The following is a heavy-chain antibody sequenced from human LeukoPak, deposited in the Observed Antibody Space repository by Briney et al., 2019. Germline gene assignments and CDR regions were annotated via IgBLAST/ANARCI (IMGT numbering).Heavy chain of an antibody. CDR2: IDWDDDK. CDR3: ARIAPPGIAAAGAFDY. V-gene: IGHV2-70*01. J-gene: IGHJ4*02. CDR1: GFSLSTSGMC. D-gene: IGHD6-13*01. Sequence: SGPTLVKPTQTLTLTCTFSGFSLSTSGMCVSWIRQPPGKALEWLALIDWDDDKYYSTSLKTRFTISKDTSKNQVVLTMTNMDPVDTATYYCARIAPPGIAAAGAFDYWGQGTLVTVSS.